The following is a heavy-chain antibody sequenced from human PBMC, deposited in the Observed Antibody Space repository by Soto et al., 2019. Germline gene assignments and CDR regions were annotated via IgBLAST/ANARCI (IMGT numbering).Heavy chain of an antibody. V-gene: IGHV3-49*03. CDR3: TRDRDILTGYYSPNSFDY. CDR1: GFTFGDYA. J-gene: IGHJ4*02. Sequence: PGGSLRLSCTASGFTFGDYAMGWFRQAPGKGLEWVGFIRSNTFGWTTVYAASVKGRCTISRDDSKSIAYLQMNSLKNEDTAMYYCTRDRDILTGYYSPNSFDYWGQGALVTVS. CDR2: IRSNTFGWTT. D-gene: IGHD3-9*01.